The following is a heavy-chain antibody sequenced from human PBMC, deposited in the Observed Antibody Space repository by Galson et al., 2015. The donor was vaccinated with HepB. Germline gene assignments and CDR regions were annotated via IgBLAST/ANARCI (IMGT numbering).Heavy chain of an antibody. V-gene: IGHV1-8*02. CDR2: MNPKSGKT. CDR1: GYSFTSYD. D-gene: IGHD3-3*01. CDR3: ARGRVTSFGVIIPSWFDP. J-gene: IGHJ5*02. Sequence: SVKVSCKASGYSFTSYDINWVRQAPGQGLEWMGGMNPKSGKTNYAQNFQGRLTMTTNTSISTAYMELSSLTSEDAAVYYCARGRVTSFGVIIPSWFDPWGQGSLVTVSS.